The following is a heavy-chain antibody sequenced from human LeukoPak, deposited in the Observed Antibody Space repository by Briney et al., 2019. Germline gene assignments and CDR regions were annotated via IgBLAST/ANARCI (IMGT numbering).Heavy chain of an antibody. CDR1: GFTFSSYA. V-gene: IGHV3-23*01. CDR2: ISGSGGST. J-gene: IGHJ5*02. D-gene: IGHD3-22*01. Sequence: PGGPLRLSCAASGFTFSSYAMSWVRQAPGKGLEWVSAISGSGGSTYYADSVKGRFTISRDNSKNTLYLQMNSLRAEDTAVYYCAKGRYYYDSSGFNWFDPWGQGTLVTVSS. CDR3: AKGRYYYDSSGFNWFDP.